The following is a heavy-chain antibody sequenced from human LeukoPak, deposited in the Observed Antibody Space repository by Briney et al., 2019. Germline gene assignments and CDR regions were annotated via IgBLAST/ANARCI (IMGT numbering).Heavy chain of an antibody. J-gene: IGHJ4*02. V-gene: IGHV1-2*02. CDR1: GYTFTGYY. D-gene: IGHD1-26*01. Sequence: ASVKVSCKASGYTFTGYYMHWVRQAPGQGLEWMGWINPNSGGTNCAQKFQGRVTMTRDTSISTAYMELSRLRSDDTAVYYCARLFRDSGSYRPFDYWGQGTLVTVSS. CDR3: ARLFRDSGSYRPFDY. CDR2: INPNSGGT.